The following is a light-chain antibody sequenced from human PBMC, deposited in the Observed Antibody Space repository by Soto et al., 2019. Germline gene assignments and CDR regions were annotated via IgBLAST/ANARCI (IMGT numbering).Light chain of an antibody. CDR3: QQYNDWPLT. V-gene: IGKV3D-15*01. CDR1: QSVSDN. Sequence: EIVLTQSPATLSVSPGERVTLSCRASQSVSDNLAWYQQKPGQAPRLLIYGASIRATDIPPRFSGSGSWTEFSSTISSLQSEDFSVYYCQQYNDWPLTFGGGTKVDIK. J-gene: IGKJ4*01. CDR2: GAS.